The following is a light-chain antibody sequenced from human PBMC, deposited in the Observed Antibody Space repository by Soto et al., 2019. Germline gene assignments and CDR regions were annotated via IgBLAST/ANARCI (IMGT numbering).Light chain of an antibody. V-gene: IGLV2-8*01. Sequence: QSVLTQPPSASGSPGQSVTISCTGTSSDVGGYNYVSWYQQHPGKAPKLMIYDVSKRPSGVPDRFSGSNSGNTASLAVSGLQADDEADYYCSSYAGTHVVFGTGTKVTVL. J-gene: IGLJ1*01. CDR2: DVS. CDR3: SSYAGTHVV. CDR1: SSDVGGYNY.